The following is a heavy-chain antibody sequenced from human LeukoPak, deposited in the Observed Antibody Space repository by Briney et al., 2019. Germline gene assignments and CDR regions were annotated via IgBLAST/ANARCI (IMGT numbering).Heavy chain of an antibody. CDR3: ARDKGHVDP. J-gene: IGHJ5*02. Sequence: GGSLRLSCAASGFTFSNAWMSWVRQAPGKGLEWVANIKQDGSGKYYVDSVKGRFTISRDNANNSLYLQMNSLRAEDTTVFYCARDKGHVDPWGLGTLVTVSS. V-gene: IGHV3-7*01. CDR2: IKQDGSGK. CDR1: GFTFSNAW.